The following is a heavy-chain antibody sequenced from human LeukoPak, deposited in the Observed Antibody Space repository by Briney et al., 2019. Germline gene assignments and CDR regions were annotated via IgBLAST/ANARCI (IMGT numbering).Heavy chain of an antibody. CDR3: ARDGQGDNCFDP. V-gene: IGHV4-59*01. CDR2: IYYSGST. Sequence: SETLALTCTVSGGSISSSYWSWIRQPPGKGLEWIGYIYYSGSTNYNPSLKSRVTMSVDTSKNQFSLKLSSVTAADTAVYYCARDGQGDNCFDPWGQGTLITVSS. D-gene: IGHD3-10*01. J-gene: IGHJ5*02. CDR1: GGSISSSY.